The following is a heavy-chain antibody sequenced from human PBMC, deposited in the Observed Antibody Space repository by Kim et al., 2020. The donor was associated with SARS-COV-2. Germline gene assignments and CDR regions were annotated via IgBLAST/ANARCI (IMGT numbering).Heavy chain of an antibody. Sequence: SETLSLTCAVYGGSFSGYYWSWIRQPPGKGLEWIGEINHSGSTNYNPSLKSRVTISVDTSKNQFSLKLSSVTAADTAVYYCAREPSGYFDLWGRGTLVTVSS. V-gene: IGHV4-34*01. CDR2: INHSGST. D-gene: IGHD3-3*01. CDR1: GGSFSGYY. CDR3: AREPSGYFDL. J-gene: IGHJ2*01.